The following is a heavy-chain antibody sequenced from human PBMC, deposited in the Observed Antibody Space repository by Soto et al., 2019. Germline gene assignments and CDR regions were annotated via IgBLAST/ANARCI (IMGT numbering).Heavy chain of an antibody. V-gene: IGHV1-69*01. CDR1: GDTFGRFT. CDR2: IKPISDIT. J-gene: IGHJ5*02. CDR3: ARDPSTINKLIGVWFDP. D-gene: IGHD4-4*01. Sequence: QIRLVQSGAEVQKPGSSVRVSCKASGDTFGRFTINWVRQAPGQGLEWMGGIKPISDITNYAQRLQGRVTFTAAASTSTVYLDLSSLRSEDKAMYYCARDPSTINKLIGVWFDPWGQGTLVTVSS.